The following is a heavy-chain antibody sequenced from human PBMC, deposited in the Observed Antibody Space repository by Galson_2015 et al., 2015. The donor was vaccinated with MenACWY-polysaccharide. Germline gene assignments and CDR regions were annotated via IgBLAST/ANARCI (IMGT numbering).Heavy chain of an antibody. CDR2: MSGSGGST. CDR3: ARLSGYTYRSPYYSDY. Sequence: SLRLSCAAAGFTFSSYAMSRVRQAPGKGLEWVSSMSGSGGSTYYGDSVKGRFTISRDNSKNTLYLQMNSLRAEDTAIYYCARLSGYTYRSPYYSDYWGQGTLVTVSS. J-gene: IGHJ4*02. V-gene: IGHV3-23*01. CDR1: GFTFSSYA. D-gene: IGHD5-12*01.